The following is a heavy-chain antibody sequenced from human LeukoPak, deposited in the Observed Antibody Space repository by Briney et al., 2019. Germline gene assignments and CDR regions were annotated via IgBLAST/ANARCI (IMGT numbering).Heavy chain of an antibody. D-gene: IGHD2-15*01. CDR2: ISSSSSYT. V-gene: IGHV3-21*01. J-gene: IGHJ4*02. Sequence: PGGSLRLSCAASGFTFSSYSMNWARQAPGKGLEWVSSISSSSSYTYYADSVKGRFTISRDNAKNSLYPQMNSLRAEDTAVYYCAREPDIYALGDWGQGTLVTVSS. CDR3: AREPDIYALGD. CDR1: GFTFSSYS.